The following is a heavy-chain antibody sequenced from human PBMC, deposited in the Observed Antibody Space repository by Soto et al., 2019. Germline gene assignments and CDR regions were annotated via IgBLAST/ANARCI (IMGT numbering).Heavy chain of an antibody. V-gene: IGHV4-59*01. CDR1: GGSISNSY. CDR3: ARAMVGYCSGGSCYFFDY. J-gene: IGHJ4*02. D-gene: IGHD2-15*01. Sequence: SETLSLTCTVSGGSISNSYWSWIRQPPGKGLEWIGYISYTGSTNYNPSLKSRVTISVDTSKSQFSLKLSSVTAADAAVYYCARAMVGYCSGGSCYFFDYWGQGTLVTVSS. CDR2: ISYTGST.